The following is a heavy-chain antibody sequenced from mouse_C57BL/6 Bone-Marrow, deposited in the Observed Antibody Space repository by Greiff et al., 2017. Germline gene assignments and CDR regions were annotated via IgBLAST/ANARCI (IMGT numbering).Heavy chain of an antibody. V-gene: IGHV14-3*01. J-gene: IGHJ3*01. CDR2: IDPANGNT. D-gene: IGHD2-3*01. Sequence: VQLQQPVAELVRPGASVKLSCTASGFNIKNTYMPWVKQRPEQGLEWIGRIDPANGNTKYAPKFQGKATITADTSSNTAYLQLSSLTSEDTAIYYCAPDGPEAFAYWGQGTLVTVSA. CDR1: GFNIKNTY. CDR3: APDGPEAFAY.